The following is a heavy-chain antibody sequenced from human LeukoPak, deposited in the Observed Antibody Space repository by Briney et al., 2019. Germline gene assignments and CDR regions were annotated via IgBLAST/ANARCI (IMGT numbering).Heavy chain of an antibody. CDR1: GGSISSNW. Sequence: SETLSLTCVVSGGSISSNWWSWVRQRPGKGLEWISEIYHSGSTNYNPSLKSRVTMSVDNPKNEFFLKLSSVTAADTAVYYCAGSRVPYGLDVWGKGTTVTVS. J-gene: IGHJ6*04. D-gene: IGHD1-26*01. CDR2: IYHSGST. CDR3: AGSRVPYGLDV. V-gene: IGHV4-4*02.